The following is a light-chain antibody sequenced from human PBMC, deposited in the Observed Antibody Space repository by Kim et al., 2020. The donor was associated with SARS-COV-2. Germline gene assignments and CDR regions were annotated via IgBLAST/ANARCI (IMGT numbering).Light chain of an antibody. CDR1: NIGSKS. V-gene: IGLV3-21*04. CDR3: QVWDSISDHRV. CDR2: YDS. Sequence: APGKTARTTCGGNNIGSKSVHWYQQKPGQAPVLVIYYDSDRPSGIPERFSGSNSGNTATLTISRVEAGDEADYYCQVWDSISDHRVFGGGTQLTVL. J-gene: IGLJ3*02.